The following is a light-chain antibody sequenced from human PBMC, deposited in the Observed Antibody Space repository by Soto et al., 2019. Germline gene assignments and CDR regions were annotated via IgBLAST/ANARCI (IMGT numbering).Light chain of an antibody. V-gene: IGKV1-39*01. CDR2: AAS. CDR3: QQTYSTPRGA. Sequence: DIQMTQSPSSLSASVGDRVTITCRASESIRNNLNWYQQKPGKAPKLLIYAASTLQSGVPSRFSGGGSGTEVTLPIGSLQPEDFTTYYCQQTYSTPRGAFGQGTKVEFK. J-gene: IGKJ1*01. CDR1: ESIRNN.